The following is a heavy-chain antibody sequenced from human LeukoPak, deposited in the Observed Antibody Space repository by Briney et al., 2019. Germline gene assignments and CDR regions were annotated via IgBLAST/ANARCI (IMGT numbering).Heavy chain of an antibody. CDR1: GYTFTSYG. J-gene: IGHJ1*01. V-gene: IGHV1-18*01. Sequence: KVSCKASGYTFTSYGISWVRQAPGQGLEWMGWISAYNGNTNYAQKLQGRVTMTTDTSTSTAYMELRSLRSDDTAVYYCARNTYYYDSSGYYEYFQHWGQGTLVTVSS. CDR2: ISAYNGNT. CDR3: ARNTYYYDSSGYYEYFQH. D-gene: IGHD3-22*01.